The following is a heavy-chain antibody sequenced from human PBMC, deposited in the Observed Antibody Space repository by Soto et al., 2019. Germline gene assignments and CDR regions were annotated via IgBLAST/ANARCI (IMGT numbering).Heavy chain of an antibody. Sequence: ASVKVSCKASGYTFTGYYMHWVRQAPGQGLEWMGWINPNSGGTNYAQKFQGRVTMTRDTSISTAYMELSRLRSDDTAVYYCARETFWIGELLWVPSYYYGMDVWGQGTTVTVSS. CDR3: ARETFWIGELLWVPSYYYGMDV. V-gene: IGHV1-2*02. CDR1: GYTFTGYY. CDR2: INPNSGGT. D-gene: IGHD3-10*01. J-gene: IGHJ6*02.